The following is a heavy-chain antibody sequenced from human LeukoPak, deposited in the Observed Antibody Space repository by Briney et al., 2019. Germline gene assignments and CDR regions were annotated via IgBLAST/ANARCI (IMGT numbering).Heavy chain of an antibody. D-gene: IGHD6-13*01. V-gene: IGHV5-51*01. Sequence: GESLKISCQGSGYNFPIYWIGWVRQMPGQGLEWMGIIYPDDSNTIYGPSFQGQVTISADKSINTAYLEWSSLKASDTAIYYCARQGATGKYYYYYMDVWGKGTTVTVSS. J-gene: IGHJ6*03. CDR3: ARQGATGKYYYYYMDV. CDR2: IYPDDSNT. CDR1: GYNFPIYW.